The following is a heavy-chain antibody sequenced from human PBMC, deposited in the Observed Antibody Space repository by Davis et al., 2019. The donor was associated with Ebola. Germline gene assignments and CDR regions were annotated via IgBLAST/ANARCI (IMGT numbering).Heavy chain of an antibody. CDR2: MNPNSGNT. J-gene: IGHJ6*02. Sequence: ASVKVSCKASGYTFTSYDINWVRQATGQGLEWMGWMNPNSGNTGYAQKFQGRVTMTRNTSISTAYMELSSLRSEDTAVYYCARGNLLRAVAFYYYYGMDVWGQGTTVTVSS. D-gene: IGHD1-26*01. V-gene: IGHV1-8*01. CDR1: GYTFTSYD. CDR3: ARGNLLRAVAFYYYYGMDV.